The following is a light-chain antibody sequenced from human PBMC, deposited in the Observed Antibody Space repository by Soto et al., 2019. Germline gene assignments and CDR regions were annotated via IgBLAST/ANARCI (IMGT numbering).Light chain of an antibody. CDR2: DAS. V-gene: IGKV1-33*01. CDR3: QQYDNLPPYT. Sequence: DLQMTQSPSSLSASVGDRVTITCQASQDISNYLNWYQQKPGKAPKLLIYDASNLETGVPSRFSGSGSGTDFTFTISSLQTEDIATYYCQQYDNLPPYTFGQGTKLEIK. CDR1: QDISNY. J-gene: IGKJ2*01.